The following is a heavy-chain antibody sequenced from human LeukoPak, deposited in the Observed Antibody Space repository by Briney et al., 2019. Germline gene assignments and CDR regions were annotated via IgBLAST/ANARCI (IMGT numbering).Heavy chain of an antibody. Sequence: GGSLRLSCAASGFTFSSYAMSWVRQAPGKGLEWVANIKQDGSEKYYVDSEKGRFTISRDNAKNSLYLQMNSLRAEDTAVYYCARSDILTGYYHFDYWGQGTLVTVSS. CDR2: IKQDGSEK. CDR1: GFTFSSYA. D-gene: IGHD3-9*01. V-gene: IGHV3-7*01. CDR3: ARSDILTGYYHFDY. J-gene: IGHJ4*02.